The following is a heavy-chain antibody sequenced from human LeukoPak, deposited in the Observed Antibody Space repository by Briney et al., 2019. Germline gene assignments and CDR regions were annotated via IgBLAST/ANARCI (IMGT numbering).Heavy chain of an antibody. CDR1: GYTFSTFG. V-gene: IGHV1-18*01. CDR2: ISGRKGHT. J-gene: IGHJ6*03. Sequence: ASVKVSCKTSGYTFSTFGISWVRRAPGQGLEWMGWISGRKGHTNYAQNLQDRVTLTTDTSTTTAYMELRSLRSDDTAVYYCARRGTGYSYGSGFSYYYMDVWGDGTTVTVS. CDR3: ARRGTGYSYGSGFSYYYMDV. D-gene: IGHD5-18*01.